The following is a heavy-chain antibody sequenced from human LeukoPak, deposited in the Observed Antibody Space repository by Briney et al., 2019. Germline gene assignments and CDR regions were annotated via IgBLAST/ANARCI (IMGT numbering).Heavy chain of an antibody. J-gene: IGHJ3*02. D-gene: IGHD3-22*01. V-gene: IGHV1-69*05. CDR1: GGTFSSYA. Sequence: SVKVSCKASGGTFSSYAISWVRQAPGQGLEWMGGIIPIFGTANYAQKFRGGVTITTDESTSTAYMELSSLRSEDTAVYYCARVVYYDSSGYNDAFDIWGQGTMVTVSS. CDR3: ARVVYYDSSGYNDAFDI. CDR2: IIPIFGTA.